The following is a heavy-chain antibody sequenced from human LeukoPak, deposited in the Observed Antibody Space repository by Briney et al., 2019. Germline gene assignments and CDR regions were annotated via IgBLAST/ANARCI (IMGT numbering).Heavy chain of an antibody. CDR1: GFTFSSYE. CDR3: ARDGSGYDDAFDI. V-gene: IGHV3-48*03. CDR2: ISSSGSTI. Sequence: GGSLRLSCAASGFTFSSYEMNWVRQAPGKGLEWVSYISSSGSTIYYADSVKGRFTISRDNAKNSLFLQMSSLRAEDTAVYYCARDGSGYDDAFDIWGQGTMVTVSS. J-gene: IGHJ3*02. D-gene: IGHD3-10*01.